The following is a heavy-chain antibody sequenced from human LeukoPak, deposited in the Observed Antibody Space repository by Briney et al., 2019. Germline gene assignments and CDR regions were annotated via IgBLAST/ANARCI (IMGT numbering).Heavy chain of an antibody. CDR2: ISSGSTTI. Sequence: GGPLRLSCSGFTFSSYGMNWVRQAPGKGLEWLAYISSGSTTIYYADSVKGRFTISRDNAKNSLYLRMNSLRADDTAIYYCARDRGYTYGGGEFDYWGQGTLVTVSS. CDR3: ARDRGYTYGGGEFDY. J-gene: IGHJ4*02. D-gene: IGHD5-18*01. V-gene: IGHV3-48*04. CDR1: GFTFSSYG.